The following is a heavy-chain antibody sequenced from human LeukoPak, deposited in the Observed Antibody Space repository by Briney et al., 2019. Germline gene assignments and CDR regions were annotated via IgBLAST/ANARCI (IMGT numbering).Heavy chain of an antibody. D-gene: IGHD4-11*01. CDR1: GFNFNDAW. CDR3: TAGLGKTDDDS. J-gene: IGHJ4*02. CDR2: VRTTAEGETT. V-gene: IGHV3-15*01. Sequence: SGGPLRLSCEGSGFNFNDAWMSWIRQAPGKGLEWVGRVRTTAEGETTDYAAPVRGRFIISRDDSKNMVFLQMNRLETEDTAICYCTAGLGKTDDDSWGQGTLVTVSS.